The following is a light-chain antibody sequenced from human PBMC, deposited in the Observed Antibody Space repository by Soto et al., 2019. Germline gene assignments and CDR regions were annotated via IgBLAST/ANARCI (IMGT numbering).Light chain of an antibody. CDR3: ATWDASLNGWV. CDR2: SND. J-gene: IGLJ3*02. CDR1: GSTVGSNT. Sequence: QSVLTQPPSASGTPGQRVTISCSGSGSTVGSNTVNWFQQFPGTAPKLLIYSNDQRPSGVPDRFSGSKSGTSASLAISGLHSEDEADYYCATWDASLNGWVFGGGTKLTVL. V-gene: IGLV1-44*01.